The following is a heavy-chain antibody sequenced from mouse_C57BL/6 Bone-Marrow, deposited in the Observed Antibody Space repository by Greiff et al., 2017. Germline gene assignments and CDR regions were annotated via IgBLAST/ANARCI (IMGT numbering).Heavy chain of an antibody. CDR2: IYPGDGDT. V-gene: IGHV1-82*01. CDR1: GYAFSSSW. Sequence: VQGVESGPELVKPGASVKISCKASGYAFSSSWMNWVKQRPGKGLEWIGRIYPGDGDTNYNGKFKGKATLTADKSSSTAYMQLSSLTSEDSAVYFCARGSSYGYFDVWGTGTTVTVSS. CDR3: ARGSSYGYFDV. J-gene: IGHJ1*03. D-gene: IGHD1-1*01.